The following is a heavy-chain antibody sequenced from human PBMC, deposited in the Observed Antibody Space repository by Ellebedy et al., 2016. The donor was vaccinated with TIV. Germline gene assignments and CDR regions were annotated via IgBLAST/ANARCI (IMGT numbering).Heavy chain of an antibody. J-gene: IGHJ3*01. Sequence: GGSLRLSCAASGFTFSDYTMNWVRQAPGKGLEWVSSISRTGVFIKYADSVKGRFTISRDNVQNSLYLEMNSLRAEDSAVYYCGYSYAYAFDFWGQGTMVTVSS. D-gene: IGHD3-16*01. CDR2: ISRTGVFI. CDR3: GYSYAYAFDF. CDR1: GFTFSDYT. V-gene: IGHV3-21*04.